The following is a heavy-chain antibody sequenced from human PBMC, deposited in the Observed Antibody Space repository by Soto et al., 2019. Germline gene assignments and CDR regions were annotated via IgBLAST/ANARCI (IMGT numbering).Heavy chain of an antibody. CDR2: IYPGNSDT. V-gene: IGHV5-51*01. CDR1: GYSFTSYW. CDR3: ARHGYSSSYANWFDH. J-gene: IGHJ5*02. D-gene: IGHD6-6*01. Sequence: GESLKISCKGSGYSFTSYWIGWVRQMPGEGLEWMGIIYPGNSDTRYSPSCQGQVHISDAKSISTAYLQWHSLKASDTAMYYCARHGYSSSYANWFDHWGQGTLVTVSS.